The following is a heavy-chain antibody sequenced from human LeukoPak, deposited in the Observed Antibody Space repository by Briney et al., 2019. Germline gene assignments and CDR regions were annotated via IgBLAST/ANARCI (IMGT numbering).Heavy chain of an antibody. CDR3: ASLGYCSGGSCYSALEY. D-gene: IGHD2-15*01. V-gene: IGHV4-34*01. Sequence: SETLSLTCAVYGGSFSGYYWSWIRQPPGKGLEWIGEINHSGSTNYNPSLKSRVTISVDTSKNQFSLKLSSVTAADTAVYYCASLGYCSGGSCYSALEYWGQGTLVTVSS. CDR2: INHSGST. J-gene: IGHJ4*02. CDR1: GGSFSGYY.